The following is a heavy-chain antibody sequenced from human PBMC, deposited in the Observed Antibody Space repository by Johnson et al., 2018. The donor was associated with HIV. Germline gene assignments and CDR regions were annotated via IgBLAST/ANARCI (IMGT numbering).Heavy chain of an antibody. Sequence: VQLVESGGGLVQPGRSLRLSCAASGFTFDDYAMHWVRQAPGQGLEWVSGLSWNSGSIGYADSVKGRFTISRDNAKNSLYLQMHRLRAEDTALYYCARMTTTVSHHDGFDIWGQGTMVTVSS. CDR2: LSWNSGSI. V-gene: IGHV3-9*01. J-gene: IGHJ3*02. CDR3: ARMTTTVSHHDGFDI. D-gene: IGHD4-17*01. CDR1: GFTFDDYA.